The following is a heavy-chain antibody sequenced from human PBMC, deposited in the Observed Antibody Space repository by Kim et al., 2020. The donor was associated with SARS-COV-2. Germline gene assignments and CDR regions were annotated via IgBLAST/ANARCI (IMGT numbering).Heavy chain of an antibody. CDR3: AKPRPPNIPFDAFDI. J-gene: IGHJ3*02. V-gene: IGHV3-23*01. Sequence: DSVKGRFTISRDNSKNTLYLQMNSLRAEDTAVYYCAKPRPPNIPFDAFDIWGQGTMVTVSS.